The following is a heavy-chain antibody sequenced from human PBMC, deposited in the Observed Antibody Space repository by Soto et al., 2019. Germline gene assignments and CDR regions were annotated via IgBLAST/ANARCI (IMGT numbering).Heavy chain of an antibody. CDR1: GGSISSYY. J-gene: IGHJ6*03. Sequence: SETLSLTCTVSGGSISSYYWSWIRQPPGKGLEWIGYIYYSGSTNYNPSLKSRVTISVDTSKNQFSLKLGSVTAADTAVYYCARSLVSNYDILTGYRNDYYYYYMDVWGKGTTVTVSS. CDR2: IYYSGST. CDR3: ARSLVSNYDILTGYRNDYYYYYMDV. D-gene: IGHD3-9*01. V-gene: IGHV4-59*08.